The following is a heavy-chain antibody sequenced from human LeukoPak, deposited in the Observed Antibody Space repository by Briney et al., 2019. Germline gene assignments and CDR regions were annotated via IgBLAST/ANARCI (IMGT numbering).Heavy chain of an antibody. CDR2: INPNSGGT. V-gene: IGHV1-2*02. J-gene: IGHJ5*02. CDR3: ARDGEEDCSSTSCHMPWFDP. CDR1: GYTFTGYY. D-gene: IGHD2-2*01. Sequence: ASVKVSCKASGYTFTGYYLYWVRQAPGQGLEWMGWINPNSGGTNYAQKFQGRVTMTRDTSISTAYMELSRLRSDDTAVYYCARDGEEDCSSTSCHMPWFDPWGQGTLVTVSS.